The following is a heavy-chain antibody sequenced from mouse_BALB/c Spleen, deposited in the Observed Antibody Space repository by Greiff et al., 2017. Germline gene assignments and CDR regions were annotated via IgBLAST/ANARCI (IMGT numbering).Heavy chain of an antibody. J-gene: IGHJ2*01. CDR1: GFNIKDTY. D-gene: IGHD2-4*01. V-gene: IGHV14-3*02. CDR3: ARRYYDYDGYYFDY. CDR2: IDPANGNT. Sequence: VQLQQSGAELVKPGASVKLSCTASGFNIKDTYMHWVKQRPEQGLEWIGRIDPANGNTKYDPKFQGKATITADTSSNTAYLQLSSLTSEDTAVYYCARRYYDYDGYYFDYWGQGTTLTVSS.